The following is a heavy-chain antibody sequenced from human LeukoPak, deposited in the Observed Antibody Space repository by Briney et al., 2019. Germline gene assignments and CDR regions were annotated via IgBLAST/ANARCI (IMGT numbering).Heavy chain of an antibody. D-gene: IGHD3-22*01. CDR1: GGSISSYH. CDR2: IYYSGST. Sequence: PSETLSLTCTVSGGSISSYHWSWIRQPPGKGLECIGYIYYSGSTHYNPSLKSRVTISVDTSKNQFSLKLSSVTAADTAVYFCARARNYYDSSDYYYEGDAFDIWGQGTMVTVSS. V-gene: IGHV4-59*01. J-gene: IGHJ3*02. CDR3: ARARNYYDSSDYYYEGDAFDI.